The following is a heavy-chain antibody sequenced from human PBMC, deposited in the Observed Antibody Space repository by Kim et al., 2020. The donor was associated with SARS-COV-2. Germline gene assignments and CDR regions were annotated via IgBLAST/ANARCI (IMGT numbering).Heavy chain of an antibody. V-gene: IGHV4-39*01. CDR2: IYYSGST. D-gene: IGHD3-10*02. CDR1: GGSISSSTYY. CDR3: ARRVRGQFDY. J-gene: IGHJ4*02. Sequence: SETLSLNCTVSGGSISSSTYYWGWIRQPPGKGLEWIGSIYYSGSTYYNPSLKSRVTISVDTSKNQFSLKLSSVTAADTAVYYCARRVRGQFDYWGQGTLVTVSS.